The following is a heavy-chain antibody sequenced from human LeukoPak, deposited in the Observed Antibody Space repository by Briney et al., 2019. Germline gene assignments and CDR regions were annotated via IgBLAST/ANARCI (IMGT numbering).Heavy chain of an antibody. D-gene: IGHD2-15*01. Sequence: PGGSLRLSCAASGFTFSGYLMSWVRQAPGKGLEWVANIKEEGSEKYYVDSVKGRFIISRDNAKNPLYLQMNSLRAEDTAVYYCARDSSAAPHSYWGQGTLVTVFS. CDR1: GFTFSGYL. CDR3: ARDSSAAPHSY. V-gene: IGHV3-7*01. J-gene: IGHJ4*02. CDR2: IKEEGSEK.